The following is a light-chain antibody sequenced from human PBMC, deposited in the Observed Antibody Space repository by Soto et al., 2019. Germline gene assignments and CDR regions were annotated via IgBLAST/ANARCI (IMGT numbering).Light chain of an antibody. CDR3: QQYGTSEII. CDR2: GAS. Sequence: ERVMAQSPASLSVCAREDATLSSRASQSVGSNLARYQQRPGQAPRLLIYGASTRATGILARFSGSGSGTDFTLTISRLETEDFAVFYCQQYGTSEIIFGQGTRLEIK. CDR1: QSVGSN. V-gene: IGKV3-15*01. J-gene: IGKJ5*01.